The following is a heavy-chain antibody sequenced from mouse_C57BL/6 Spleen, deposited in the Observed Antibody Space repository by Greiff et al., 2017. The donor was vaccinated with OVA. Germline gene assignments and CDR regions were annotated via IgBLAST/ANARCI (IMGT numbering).Heavy chain of an antibody. V-gene: IGHV1-26*01. J-gene: IGHJ4*01. CDR2: INPNNGGT. CDR3: ARRHGDAMDY. D-gene: IGHD1-2*01. CDR1: GYTFTDYY. Sequence: VQLQQSGPELVKPGASVKISCKASGYTFTDYYMNWVKQSHGKSLEWIGDINPNNGGTSYNQKFKGKATLTVDKSSSTAYMELRSLTSEDSAVYYCARRHGDAMDYWGQGTSVTVSS.